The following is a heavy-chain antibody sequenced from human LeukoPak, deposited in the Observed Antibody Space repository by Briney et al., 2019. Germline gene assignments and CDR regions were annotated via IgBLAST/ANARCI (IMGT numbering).Heavy chain of an antibody. D-gene: IGHD3-22*01. CDR1: GFTVSSNY. V-gene: IGHV3-66*01. CDR2: IYSGDST. CDR3: ARVNLIYYYDSSGYFDY. Sequence: GGSLRLSCAASGFTVSSNYMSWVRQAPGKGLEWVSVIYSGDSTYYADSVKGRFTISRDNSKNTLYLQMNSLRAEDTAVYYCARVNLIYYYDSSGYFDYWGQGTLVTVS. J-gene: IGHJ4*02.